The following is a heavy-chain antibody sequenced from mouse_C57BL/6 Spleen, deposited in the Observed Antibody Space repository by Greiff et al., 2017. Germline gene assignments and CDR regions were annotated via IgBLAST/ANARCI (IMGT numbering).Heavy chain of an antibody. D-gene: IGHD2-4*01. V-gene: IGHV14-3*01. J-gene: IGHJ4*01. CDR3: ARGAMIKKGLMDY. CDR1: GFNIKNTY. CDR2: IDPANGNT. Sequence: EVQRVESVAELVRPGASVKLSCTASGFNIKNTYMHWVKQRPEQGLEWIGRIDPANGNTKYAPKFQGKATITADTSSNTAYLQLSSLTSEDTAIYYCARGAMIKKGLMDYWGQGTSVTVSS.